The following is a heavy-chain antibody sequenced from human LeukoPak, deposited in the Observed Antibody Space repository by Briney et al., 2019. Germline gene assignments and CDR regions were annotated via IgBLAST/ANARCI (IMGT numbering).Heavy chain of an antibody. J-gene: IGHJ4*02. Sequence: GTSVKVSCKASGFTFTSSAVLWVPHARGQRLEWIGWIVVGSGNTNYAQKFQERVTITRDMSTSTAYMELSSLRSEDTAVYYCAAVTGYSSDYWGQGTLVTVSS. D-gene: IGHD3-9*01. V-gene: IGHV1-58*01. CDR3: AAVTGYSSDY. CDR1: GFTFTSSA. CDR2: IVVGSGNT.